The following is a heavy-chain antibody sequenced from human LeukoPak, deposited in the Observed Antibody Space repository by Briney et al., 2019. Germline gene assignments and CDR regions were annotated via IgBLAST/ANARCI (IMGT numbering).Heavy chain of an antibody. V-gene: IGHV3-48*02. CDR3: ARDAATIGTYWYFDL. J-gene: IGHJ2*01. D-gene: IGHD1-1*01. CDR2: ISNSDSTI. Sequence: GGSLRLSCAASGFSFSSYSMNWVRQAPGKGLEWVSYISNSDSTIYYADSVKGRFTISRDNAKFTLFLHMNTLRDEDTAVYYCARDAATIGTYWYFDLWGRGTLVTVSS. CDR1: GFSFSSYS.